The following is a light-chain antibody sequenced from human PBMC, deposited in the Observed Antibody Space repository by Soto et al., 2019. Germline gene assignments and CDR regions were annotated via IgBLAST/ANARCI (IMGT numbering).Light chain of an antibody. CDR2: DVS. CDR3: SSYTSSSTLV. Sequence: QSVLTQPASVSGSPGQSITISCTGTSSDVGGYNYVSWYQQHPGKAPKLMIYDVSNRPSGGSNRFSGSKSGNTASLTISGLQAEYEADYYCSSYTSSSTLVFGGGTKLTVL. V-gene: IGLV2-14*01. CDR1: SSDVGGYNY. J-gene: IGLJ2*01.